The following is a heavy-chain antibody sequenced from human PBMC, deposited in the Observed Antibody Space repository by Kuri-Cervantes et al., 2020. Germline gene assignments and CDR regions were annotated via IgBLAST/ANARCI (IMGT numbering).Heavy chain of an antibody. Sequence: GESLKISCAASGFTFSDYYMSWIRQAPGKGLEWVSYISSSGSTIYYADSVKGRFTISRDNAKNSLYLQMNSLRAEDTAVYYCARLNYYDSTRDAFDTWGQGTMVTVSS. D-gene: IGHD3-22*01. CDR3: ARLNYYDSTRDAFDT. J-gene: IGHJ3*02. V-gene: IGHV3-11*01. CDR2: ISSSGSTI. CDR1: GFTFSDYY.